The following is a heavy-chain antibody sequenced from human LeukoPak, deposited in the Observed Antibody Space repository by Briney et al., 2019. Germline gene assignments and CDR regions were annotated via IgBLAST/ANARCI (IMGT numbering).Heavy chain of an antibody. Sequence: PGGSLRLSCAASGFTFSSYAMSWVRQAPGKGLEWVSSISGTGGSTYYADSVKGRFTMSRDNSKNTLYLQMNSLRAEDTAVYYCAKVDYGSSWWGYWGPGSLVTVSS. CDR1: GFTFSSYA. CDR3: AKVDYGSSWWGY. D-gene: IGHD3-22*01. CDR2: ISGTGGST. J-gene: IGHJ4*02. V-gene: IGHV3-23*01.